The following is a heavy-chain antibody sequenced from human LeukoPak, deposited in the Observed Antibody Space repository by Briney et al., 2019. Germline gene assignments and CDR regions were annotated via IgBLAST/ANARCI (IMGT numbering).Heavy chain of an antibody. V-gene: IGHV3-15*01. CDR2: IRTKSEGEPT. CDR1: GFTFSDAW. J-gene: IGHJ6*02. CDR3: ARVVFSGMDV. Sequence: GGSLRLSCAASGFTFSDAWLSWVRQAPGKGLEWIGRIRTKSEGEPTDYPGPVKGRFTISRDHSKNTLYLQMNSLRADDTAVYYCARVVFSGMDVWGLGTTVTVSS. D-gene: IGHD3-16*01.